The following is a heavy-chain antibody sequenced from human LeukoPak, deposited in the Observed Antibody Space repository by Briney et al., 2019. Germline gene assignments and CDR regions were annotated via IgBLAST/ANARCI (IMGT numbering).Heavy chain of an antibody. D-gene: IGHD3-22*01. V-gene: IGHV1-2*02. CDR1: GYTFTGYY. CDR3: ARGRFYYDSSGYYVLSS. J-gene: IGHJ4*02. Sequence: ASVKVSCKASGYTFTGYYMHWVRQAPGQGLEWMGWINPNSGGTNYAQKFQGRVTMTRDTSISTAYMELSRLRSDDTAVYYCARGRFYYDSSGYYVLSSWGQGTLVTVSS. CDR2: INPNSGGT.